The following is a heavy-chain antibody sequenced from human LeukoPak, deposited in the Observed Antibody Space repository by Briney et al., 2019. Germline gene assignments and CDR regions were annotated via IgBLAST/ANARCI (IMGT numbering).Heavy chain of an antibody. D-gene: IGHD1-26*01. CDR3: AMARNGNYYWYFDY. V-gene: IGHV5-51*01. Sequence: GESLKISCKGSGYSFATYWFGWVRQMLGKGLEWMGIIYTGDSDTKYSPSFQGQVTISVDKSISTAYLQWSSLKASDTAVYFCAMARNGNYYWYFDYWGQGTLVTVSS. J-gene: IGHJ4*02. CDR2: IYTGDSDT. CDR1: GYSFATYW.